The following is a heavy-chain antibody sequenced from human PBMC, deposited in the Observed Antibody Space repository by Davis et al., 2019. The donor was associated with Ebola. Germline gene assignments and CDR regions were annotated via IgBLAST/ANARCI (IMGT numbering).Heavy chain of an antibody. CDR1: GGSFSGYY. Sequence: PGGSLRLSCAVYGGSFSGYYWSWIRQPPGKGLEWIGEINHSGSTNYNPSLKSRVTISVDTSKNQFSLKLSSVTAADTAVYYCAGHSNSREGYGMDVWGQGTTVTVSS. V-gene: IGHV4-34*01. J-gene: IGHJ6*02. CDR3: AGHSNSREGYGMDV. CDR2: INHSGST. D-gene: IGHD4-11*01.